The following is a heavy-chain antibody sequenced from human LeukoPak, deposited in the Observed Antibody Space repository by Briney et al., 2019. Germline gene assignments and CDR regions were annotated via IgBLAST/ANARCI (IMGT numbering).Heavy chain of an antibody. Sequence: GESLKTSCKGSGYSFTSYWIGRVRQMPGKGLEWMGIIYPGDSDTRYSPPLQGQVTSSAEKSISTAYLQWSSLKASDSAMYYCARHLNMGLGDAFDIWGQGTMVTVSS. D-gene: IGHD4/OR15-4a*01. CDR2: IYPGDSDT. J-gene: IGHJ3*02. CDR1: GYSFTSYW. V-gene: IGHV5-51*01. CDR3: ARHLNMGLGDAFDI.